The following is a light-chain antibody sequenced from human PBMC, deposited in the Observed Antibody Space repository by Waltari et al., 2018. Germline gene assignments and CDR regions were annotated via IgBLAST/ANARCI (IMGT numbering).Light chain of an antibody. CDR2: DAS. CDR1: QGINNY. Sequence: DIQMTQSPSSLSASVGHRVTLTCRARQGINNYLAWYQQKPGKVPKLLICDASILQSGVSSRFSGSGSGTDFTLTITSLQPEDVATYYCQKYNSIPWTFGPGTKVDLK. V-gene: IGKV1-27*01. CDR3: QKYNSIPWT. J-gene: IGKJ1*01.